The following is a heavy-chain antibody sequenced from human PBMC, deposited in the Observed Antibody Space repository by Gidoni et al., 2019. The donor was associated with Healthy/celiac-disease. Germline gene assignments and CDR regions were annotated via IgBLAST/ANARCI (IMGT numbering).Heavy chain of an antibody. J-gene: IGHJ6*02. Sequence: QVQLVQSGAAVNKPGSSVKVSCKASGGTFSSYAISWVRQAPGQGLEWMGGIIPILGIANYAQKFQGRVTITADKSTSTAYMELSSLRSEDTAVYYCARSTPSRYYYYGMDVWGQGTTVTVSS. V-gene: IGHV1-69*10. CDR2: IIPILGIA. D-gene: IGHD3-10*01. CDR3: ARSTPSRYYYYGMDV. CDR1: GGTFSSYA.